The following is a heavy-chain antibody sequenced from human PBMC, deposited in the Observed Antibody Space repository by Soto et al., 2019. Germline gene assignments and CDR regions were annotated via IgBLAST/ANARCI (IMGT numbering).Heavy chain of an antibody. J-gene: IGHJ5*02. CDR2: IYSSGNT. V-gene: IGHV4-31*03. CDR3: ARIIAAASNWFDP. D-gene: IGHD6-13*01. Sequence: SETLSLTCTVSGGSISTAGYYWSWIRQYPGKGLEWMGYIYSSGNTYYNPSLKSRVSISLDTAKNQFSLEVRSVTAADTAVYYCARIIAAASNWFDPWGQGTLVTVSS. CDR1: GGSISTAGYY.